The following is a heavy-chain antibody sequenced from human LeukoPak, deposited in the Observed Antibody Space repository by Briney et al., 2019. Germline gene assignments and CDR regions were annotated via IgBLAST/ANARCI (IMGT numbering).Heavy chain of an antibody. CDR1: GFTFSNYA. Sequence: GGSLRLSCAASGFTFSNYAMNWVRQAPGKGLEWLSYISSYSSDIYYADSVKGRFTIPRDNAKNSLFLQMNSLRAEDTAVYYCARDRESQWYLDLWGRGTLVTVSS. V-gene: IGHV3-48*01. J-gene: IGHJ2*01. D-gene: IGHD3-10*01. CDR3: ARDRESQWYLDL. CDR2: ISSYSSDI.